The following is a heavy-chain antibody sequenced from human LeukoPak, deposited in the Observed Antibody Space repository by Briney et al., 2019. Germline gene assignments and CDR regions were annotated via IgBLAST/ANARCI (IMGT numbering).Heavy chain of an antibody. CDR3: STLTSRGLSDS. V-gene: IGHV3-15*07. CDR2: IKSKADGETI. J-gene: IGHJ4*02. Sequence: GGSLRLSCAVSGFTFTNAWMNWVRQAPGKGLEWVGRIKSKADGETIDYAAPVKGRFTFSRDDSKNMLYLQMNSLKSEDTAVYYCSTLTSRGLSDSWGQGTLVTVSS. D-gene: IGHD1-20*01. CDR1: GFTFTNAW.